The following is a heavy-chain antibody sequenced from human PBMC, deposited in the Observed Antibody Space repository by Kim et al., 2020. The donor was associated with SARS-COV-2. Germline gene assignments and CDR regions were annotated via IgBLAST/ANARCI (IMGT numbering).Heavy chain of an antibody. J-gene: IGHJ5*02. CDR1: GFTFSSYA. CDR2: ISFDGSNK. V-gene: IGHV3-30*04. Sequence: SLRLSCAASGFTFSSYAMLWVRQAPGKGLEWVAVISFDGSNKYYGDSVKGRFTVSRDNSKNTLYLQMDSLRTEDTAVYYCARQGVRGPTYWFDPWGQGTLVTVPS. D-gene: IGHD3-10*01. CDR3: ARQGVRGPTYWFDP.